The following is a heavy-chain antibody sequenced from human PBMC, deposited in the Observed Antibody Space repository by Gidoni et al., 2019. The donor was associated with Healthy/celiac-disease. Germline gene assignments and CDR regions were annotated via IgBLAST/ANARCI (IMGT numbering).Heavy chain of an antibody. Sequence: QVQLVQSGAEVTKPGASVKVSCKASGYTFTGYYMHWVRQSPGQGLEWMGWINPNSGGTNYAQKFQGWVTMTRDTSISTAYMELSRLRSDDTAVYYCARALGLAVADTFDYWGQGTLVTVSS. D-gene: IGHD6-19*01. CDR1: GYTFTGYY. J-gene: IGHJ4*02. V-gene: IGHV1-2*04. CDR3: ARALGLAVADTFDY. CDR2: INPNSGGT.